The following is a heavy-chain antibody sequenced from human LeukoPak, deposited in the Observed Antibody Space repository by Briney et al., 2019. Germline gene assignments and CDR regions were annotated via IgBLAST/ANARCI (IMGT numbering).Heavy chain of an antibody. CDR3: AKAGYDSSAAFHI. V-gene: IGHV3-66*01. Sequence: PGGSLRLSCAASGFTVSNSYMSWVRQAPGRGLEWISVVYSGGSTYYADSVKGRFTISRDNSENTVYLQMNSLRVEDTAMFYCAKAGYDSSAAFHIWGQGTMVIVSS. D-gene: IGHD3-22*01. CDR1: GFTVSNSY. J-gene: IGHJ3*02. CDR2: VYSGGST.